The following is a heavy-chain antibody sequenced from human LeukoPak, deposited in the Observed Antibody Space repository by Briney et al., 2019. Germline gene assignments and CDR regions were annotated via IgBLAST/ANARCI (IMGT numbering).Heavy chain of an antibody. V-gene: IGHV3-23*01. D-gene: IGHD4-17*01. CDR2: ISGSGGST. CDR1: GFTFSSYA. J-gene: IGHJ4*02. CDR3: AKEGLGGQYGDYVKESYYFDY. Sequence: GGSLRLSCAASGFTFSSYAMSWVRQAPGKGLEWVSAISGSGGSTYYADSVRGRFTISRDNSKNTLYLQMNGLRAEDTAVYYCAKEGLGGQYGDYVKESYYFDYWGQGTLVTVSS.